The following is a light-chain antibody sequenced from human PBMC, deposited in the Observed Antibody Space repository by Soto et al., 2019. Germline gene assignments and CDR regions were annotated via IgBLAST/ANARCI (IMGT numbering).Light chain of an antibody. CDR1: ASTIGRNY. J-gene: IGLJ1*01. CDR3: AAWDDNLSGFYV. Sequence: QSVLTQSPSASGTPGHRVTISCSGSASTIGRNYVYWYQQLPGTAPKLLIYRNSQRPSGVPDRFSGSKSGTSASLAISGLRSEDEAEYSCAAWDDNLSGFYVFGDGTKVTVL. V-gene: IGLV1-47*01. CDR2: RNS.